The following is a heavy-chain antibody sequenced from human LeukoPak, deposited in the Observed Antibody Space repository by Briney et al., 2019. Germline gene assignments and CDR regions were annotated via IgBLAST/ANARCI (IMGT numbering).Heavy chain of an antibody. CDR3: ATSDY. Sequence: GGSLRLSCAASEFTLSRYWMSWVRQAPGKGLEWVANINQDGSEKYYVDSVKGRFTISRDNAKNSLYLQMNSLRAEDTAVYYCATSDYWGQGTLVTLSS. CDR1: EFTLSRYW. V-gene: IGHV3-7*01. J-gene: IGHJ4*02. CDR2: INQDGSEK.